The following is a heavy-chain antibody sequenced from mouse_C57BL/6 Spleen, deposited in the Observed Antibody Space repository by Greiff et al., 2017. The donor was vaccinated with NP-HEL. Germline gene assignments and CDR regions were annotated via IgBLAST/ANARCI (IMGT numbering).Heavy chain of an antibody. CDR3: TRGYYGSRYPWYFDV. Sequence: EVKLVESGEGLVKPGGSLKLSCAASGFTFSSYAMSWVRQTPEKRLEWVAYISSGGDYIYYADTVKGRFPISREHARNTLYLQMSSLKSEDTAMYYCTRGYYGSRYPWYFDVWGTGTTVTVSS. J-gene: IGHJ1*03. CDR1: GFTFSSYA. V-gene: IGHV5-9-1*02. D-gene: IGHD1-1*01. CDR2: ISSGGDYI.